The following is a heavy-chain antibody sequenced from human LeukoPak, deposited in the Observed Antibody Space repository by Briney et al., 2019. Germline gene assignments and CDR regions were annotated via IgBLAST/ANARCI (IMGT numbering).Heavy chain of an antibody. J-gene: IGHJ3*02. CDR2: ISYDGSNK. Sequence: TGGSLRLSCAASGFTSSSYAMHWVRQAPGKGLEWVAVISYDGSNKYYADSVKGRFTISRDNSKNTLYLQMNSLRAEDTAVYYCAKDCPQLVWHNDAFDIWGQGTMVTVSS. CDR3: AKDCPQLVWHNDAFDI. CDR1: GFTSSSYA. D-gene: IGHD3-10*01. V-gene: IGHV3-30-3*01.